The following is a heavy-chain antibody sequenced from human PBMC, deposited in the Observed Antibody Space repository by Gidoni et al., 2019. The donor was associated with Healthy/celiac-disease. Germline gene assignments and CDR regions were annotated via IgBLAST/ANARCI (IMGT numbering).Heavy chain of an antibody. J-gene: IGHJ5*02. CDR3: AKAPGYSYGYRGA. V-gene: IGHV3-23*01. CDR1: GFTFSSYA. CDR2: ISGSGGST. D-gene: IGHD5-18*01. Sequence: EVQLLEAGGGLVQPGGSLRLSGAASGFTFSSYAMSWVRQAPGKGLEWFSAISGSGGSTSYADSVKGRFTISRDNSKNTLYLQMNSLRAQDTAVYYCAKAPGYSYGYRGAWGQGTLVTVSS.